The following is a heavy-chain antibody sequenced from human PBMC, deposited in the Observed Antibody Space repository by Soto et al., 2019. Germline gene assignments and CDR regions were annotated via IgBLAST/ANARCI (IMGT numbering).Heavy chain of an antibody. CDR3: AKDYLVAQRFDP. V-gene: IGHV3-23*01. CDR1: GFSFSSYA. J-gene: IGHJ5*02. D-gene: IGHD3-10*01. CDR2: ISGSGGST. Sequence: EVQLLESGGGLVQPGGSLRLSCAASGFSFSSYAMSWVRQAPGKGLEWVSAISGSGGSTYYADSVKGRFTISRDNSKNTLYLQMNSLRAEDTAVYYCAKDYLVAQRFDPWGQGTLVTVSS.